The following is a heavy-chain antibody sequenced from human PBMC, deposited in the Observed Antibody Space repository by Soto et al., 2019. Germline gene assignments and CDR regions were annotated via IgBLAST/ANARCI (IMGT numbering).Heavy chain of an antibody. V-gene: IGHV3-23*01. CDR1: GFTFSSYA. J-gene: IGHJ4*02. Sequence: EVQLLESGGDLVQPGGSLRLSCAASGFTFSSYAMTWVRQAPGKGLEWVSVITSSGGSKYYTDSVKGRFTISRDNSKNTLYLQMNSLRAEDTAVYYCARGGYCRGEICHSGLDYWGQGTLVTVSS. CDR3: ARGGYCRGEICHSGLDY. CDR2: ITSSGGSK. D-gene: IGHD2-15*01.